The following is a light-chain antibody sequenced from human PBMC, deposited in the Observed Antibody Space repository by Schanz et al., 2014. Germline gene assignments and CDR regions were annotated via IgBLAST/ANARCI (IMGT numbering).Light chain of an antibody. J-gene: IGKJ4*01. CDR1: QNILFGSNNKNY. CDR2: WTS. V-gene: IGKV4-1*01. Sequence: DIVMTQSPDSLAVSLGERATINCKSSQNILFGSNNKNYLAWYQVKPGQPPKQLIYWTSTRESGVPDRFSGSGSGTDFTLTISSLQAEDVAVYYCQQYYSTPLTFGGGTKVEIK. CDR3: QQYYSTPLT.